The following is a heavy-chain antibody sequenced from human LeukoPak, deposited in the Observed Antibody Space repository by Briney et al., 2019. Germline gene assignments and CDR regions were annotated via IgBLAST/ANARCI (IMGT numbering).Heavy chain of an antibody. CDR1: GYTFTNYI. J-gene: IGHJ4*02. CDR2: INAGNGDT. Sequence: GASVKVSCKASGYTFTNYIIHWVRQAPGQRLEWMGWINAGNGDTEYSHKFQGRVTITRDTSASTAYMELSSLRSEDTAVYYCARVVPTRVAPTRDCTRDYWGQGTLVTVSS. D-gene: IGHD2-8*01. CDR3: ARVVPTRVAPTRDCTRDY. V-gene: IGHV1-3*01.